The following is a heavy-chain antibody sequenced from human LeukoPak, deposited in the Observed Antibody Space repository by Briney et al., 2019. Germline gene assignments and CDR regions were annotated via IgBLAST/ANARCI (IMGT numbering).Heavy chain of an antibody. CDR3: ARTVGATTSPFDY. D-gene: IGHD1-26*01. V-gene: IGHV3-33*01. Sequence: GGSLRLSCAASGFTFSSYGMHWVRQAPGKGLEWVAVIWYDGSNKYYADSVKGRFTISRDNSKNTLYLQMNSLRAEDTAVYYCARTVGATTSPFDYWGQGTLVTVSS. CDR1: GFTFSSYG. CDR2: IWYDGSNK. J-gene: IGHJ4*02.